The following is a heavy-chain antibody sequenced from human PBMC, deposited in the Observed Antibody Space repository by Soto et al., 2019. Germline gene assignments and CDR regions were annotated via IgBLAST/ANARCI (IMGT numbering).Heavy chain of an antibody. V-gene: IGHV3-33*01. CDR1: GFTFSSYG. J-gene: IGHJ6*02. CDR2: IWYDGSNK. D-gene: IGHD3-10*01. Sequence: GGSLRLSCAASGFTFSSYGMHWVRQAPGKGLEWVAVIWYDGSNKYYADSVKGRFTISRDNSKNTLYLQMNSLRAEDTAVYYCARDPHYGSGSYSLRPYYYGMDVWGQGTTVTVSS. CDR3: ARDPHYGSGSYSLRPYYYGMDV.